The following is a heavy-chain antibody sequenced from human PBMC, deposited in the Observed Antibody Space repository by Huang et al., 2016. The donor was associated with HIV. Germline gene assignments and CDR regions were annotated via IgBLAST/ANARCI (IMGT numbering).Heavy chain of an antibody. CDR3: SPAGDDYFYFYMDV. V-gene: IGHV3-49*03. D-gene: IGHD4-17*01. J-gene: IGHJ6*03. Sequence: QLVESGGDSVQSGRCLRLSCRGSGFIFNDFAINWFRQSQGKGLEWIGFVRSKAFGGSSKSAPSVKDRFTVSRDEAKNVAFLQMDTLQVDDTAIYYCSPAGDDYFYFYMDVWGNGTTVIVS. CDR2: VRSKAFGGSS. CDR1: GFIFNDFA.